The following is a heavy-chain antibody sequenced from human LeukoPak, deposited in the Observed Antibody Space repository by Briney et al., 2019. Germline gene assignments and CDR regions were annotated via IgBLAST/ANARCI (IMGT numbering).Heavy chain of an antibody. Sequence: ASVKVSCKASGYTFTSCYMHWVRQAPGQGLEWMGIINPTGGSTNYAQKFQGRVTMTRDTSTSTVYMELSSLSSEDTAVYYCARNLGVGDYWGQGTLVTVSS. CDR1: GYTFTSCY. CDR3: ARNLGVGDY. CDR2: INPTGGST. D-gene: IGHD3-16*01. V-gene: IGHV1-46*01. J-gene: IGHJ4*02.